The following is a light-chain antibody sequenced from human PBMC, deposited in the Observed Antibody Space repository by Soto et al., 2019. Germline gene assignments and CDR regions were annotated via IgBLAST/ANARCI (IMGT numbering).Light chain of an antibody. V-gene: IGKV3-20*01. CDR1: QSVSSSY. CDR2: GID. CDR3: QQYGSSLIT. Sequence: IVLTQSPGTLSLSPGERATLSCRASQSVSSSYLAWYLQKPGQAPRLLIYGIDRRATGIPDRFSGSGSGTDFTLTISRLEPEDFAVYYCQQYGSSLITFGQGTRLEIK. J-gene: IGKJ5*01.